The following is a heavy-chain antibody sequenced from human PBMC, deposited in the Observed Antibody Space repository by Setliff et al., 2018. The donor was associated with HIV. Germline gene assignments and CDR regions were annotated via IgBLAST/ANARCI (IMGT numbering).Heavy chain of an antibody. D-gene: IGHD3-9*01. CDR1: VYSISSGYY. V-gene: IGHV4-38-2*01. Sequence: ETLSLTCGVSVYSISSGYYWGWIRQPPGKGLEWIASIFHTGSTYYNPSLKSRASISADPSNNHFSLNLSSVTAADTAVYYCARHTVENYDVLTGDHPLGGFDHWGQGILVTSPQ. CDR3: ARHTVENYDVLTGDHPLGGFDH. CDR2: IFHTGST. J-gene: IGHJ4*02.